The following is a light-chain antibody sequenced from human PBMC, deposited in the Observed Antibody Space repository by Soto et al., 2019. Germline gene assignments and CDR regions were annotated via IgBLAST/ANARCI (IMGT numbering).Light chain of an antibody. CDR2: ANN. V-gene: IGLV1-44*01. J-gene: IGLJ2*01. CDR1: SSNIGSNT. CDR3: AAWDDSLNGPV. Sequence: QSVLTQPPSASGTPGQRVTISCSGSSSNIGSNTANWYQQLPGTAPKLLIYANNQRPSGVPDRFSGSKSGTSASLAISGLQSEDEADYYCAAWDDSLNGPVFGGGPKLTVL.